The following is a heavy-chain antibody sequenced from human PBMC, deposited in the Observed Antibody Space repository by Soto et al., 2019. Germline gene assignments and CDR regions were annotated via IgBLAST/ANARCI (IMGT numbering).Heavy chain of an antibody. D-gene: IGHD6-19*01. V-gene: IGHV5-10-1*01. CDR1: GYSFTSYW. Sequence: GESLKISCKGSGYSFTSYWISWVRQMPGKGLEWMGRIDPSDSYTNYSPSFQGHVTISADKSISTAYLQWSSLKASDTAMYYCARWRRQSGWSRIDAFDIWGQGTMLTVSS. J-gene: IGHJ3*02. CDR2: IDPSDSYT. CDR3: ARWRRQSGWSRIDAFDI.